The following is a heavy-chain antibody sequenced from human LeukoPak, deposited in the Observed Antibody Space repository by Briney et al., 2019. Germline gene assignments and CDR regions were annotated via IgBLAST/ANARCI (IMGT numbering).Heavy chain of an antibody. D-gene: IGHD2-2*01. Sequence: SETLSLTCTVSGGSISSYYWSWIRQPPGKGLEWIGYIYYSGSTNYNPSLKSRVTMSVDTSKNQFSLKLSSVTAADTAVYYCARDDLGYCSSTSCLGYFQHWGQGTLVTVSS. CDR3: ARDDLGYCSSTSCLGYFQH. V-gene: IGHV4-59*12. CDR1: GGSISSYY. CDR2: IYYSGST. J-gene: IGHJ1*01.